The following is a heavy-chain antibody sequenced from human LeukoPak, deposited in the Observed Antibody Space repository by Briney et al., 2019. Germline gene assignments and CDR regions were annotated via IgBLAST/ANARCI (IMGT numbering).Heavy chain of an antibody. CDR2: IYHSGST. Sequence: PSETLSLTCTDSGYSISSGYYWGWSRQPPGKGLERIGIIYHSGSTYYNPSLKSRVTISVDTSKNQFSLELSSVTAADTAVYYCARRYDNSGYFDYWGQGTLVTVSS. D-gene: IGHD3-22*01. V-gene: IGHV4-38-2*02. CDR3: ARRYDNSGYFDY. J-gene: IGHJ4*02. CDR1: GYSISSGYY.